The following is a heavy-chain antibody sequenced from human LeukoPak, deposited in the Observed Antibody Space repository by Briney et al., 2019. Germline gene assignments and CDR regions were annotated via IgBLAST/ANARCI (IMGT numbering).Heavy chain of an antibody. CDR3: ARDRGAYCSSTSCSNSPFDY. D-gene: IGHD2-2*01. Sequence: GGSLRLSCAASGFTFSSYAMSWARQAPGKGLEWVSAISGSGGSTYYADSVKGRFTISRDNSKNTLYLQMNSLRAEDTAVYYCARDRGAYCSSTSCSNSPFDYWGQGTLVTVSS. CDR1: GFTFSSYA. CDR2: ISGSGGST. J-gene: IGHJ4*02. V-gene: IGHV3-23*01.